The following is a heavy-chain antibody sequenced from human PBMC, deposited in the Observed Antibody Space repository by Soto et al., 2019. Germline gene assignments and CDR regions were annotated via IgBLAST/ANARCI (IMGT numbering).Heavy chain of an antibody. D-gene: IGHD1-26*01. CDR2: ISFDGRKK. Sequence: QVQLVESGGGVVQPGTSLRLPCAASGFTFSNYGMHWVRQAPGKGLEWVAVISFDGRKKYYADSVKGRFTISRDNSKNSLYLQMNSLRAEDAGLYYCAKEGGSYSFNYWGQGTLVTVSS. CDR1: GFTFSNYG. CDR3: AKEGGSYSFNY. J-gene: IGHJ4*02. V-gene: IGHV3-30*18.